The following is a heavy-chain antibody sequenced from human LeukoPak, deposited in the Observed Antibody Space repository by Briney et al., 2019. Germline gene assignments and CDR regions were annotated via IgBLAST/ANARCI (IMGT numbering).Heavy chain of an antibody. D-gene: IGHD6-19*01. CDR3: ARATFRAVAGECDFDY. CDR1: GYSISSGYY. J-gene: IGHJ4*02. Sequence: SETLSLTCTVSGYSISSGYYWGWIRQPPGKGLEWIGSIYHSGSTYYNPSLKSRVTISVDTSKNQFSLKLSSVTAADTAVYYCARATFRAVAGECDFDYWGQGTLVTVSS. V-gene: IGHV4-38-2*02. CDR2: IYHSGST.